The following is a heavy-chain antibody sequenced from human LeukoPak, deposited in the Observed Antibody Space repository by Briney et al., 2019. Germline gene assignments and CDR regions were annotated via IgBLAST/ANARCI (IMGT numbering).Heavy chain of an antibody. D-gene: IGHD6-13*01. V-gene: IGHV4-39*01. CDR2: IYYSGST. CDR3: ARTVKQQLANYYYYYMDV. Sequence: SETLSLTCTVSGGSISSSSYYWGWIRQPPGKGLEWIGSIYYSGSTYYNPSLKSRVTISVDTSKNQFSLKLSSVTAADTAVYYCARTVKQQLANYYYYYMDVWGKGTTVTISS. CDR1: GGSISSSSYY. J-gene: IGHJ6*03.